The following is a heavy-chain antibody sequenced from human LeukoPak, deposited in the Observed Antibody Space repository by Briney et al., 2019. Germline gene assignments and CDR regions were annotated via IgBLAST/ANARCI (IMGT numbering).Heavy chain of an antibody. CDR1: GFPFNTYA. V-gene: IGHV3-64D*06. CDR3: TRDSALLGVAFDL. J-gene: IGHJ3*01. CDR2: ISSNGDNT. Sequence: GGSLRLSCSASGFPFNTYAIHWVPQAPGKDLEYVAGISSNGDNTDFADSAKGRFTISRDNSKSTLFLQMNSLRAEDTAVYFCTRDSALLGVAFDLWGQGTVVTVSS. D-gene: IGHD2-15*01.